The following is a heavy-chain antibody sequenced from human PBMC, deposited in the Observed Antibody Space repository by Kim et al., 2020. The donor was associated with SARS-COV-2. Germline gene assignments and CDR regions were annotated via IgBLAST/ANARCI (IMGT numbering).Heavy chain of an antibody. J-gene: IGHJ4*02. D-gene: IGHD3-10*01. CDR3: ARAGGLWFGESSTGFDY. CDR2: INSDGSST. CDR1: GFTFSSYW. Sequence: GGSLRLSCAASGFTFSSYWMHWVRQAPGKGLVWVSRINSDGSSTSYADSVKGRFTISRDNAKNTLYLQMNSLRAEDTAVYYCARAGGLWFGESSTGFDYWGQGTLVTVSS. V-gene: IGHV3-74*01.